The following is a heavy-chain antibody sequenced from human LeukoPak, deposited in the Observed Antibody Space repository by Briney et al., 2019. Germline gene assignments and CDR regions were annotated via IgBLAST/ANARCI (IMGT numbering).Heavy chain of an antibody. J-gene: IGHJ4*02. D-gene: IGHD2-15*01. CDR3: ARHLTDTYCSGGHCYMYYFEY. CDR1: GGSISSYY. Sequence: PSETLSLTCTVSGGSISSYYWSWIRQPPGKGLEWIGYIYYSGSTKYNPSLKSRVTISVDTSKNQFSLKLTSVTAADTAVYYCARHLTDTYCSGGHCYMYYFEYWGQGTLVTVFS. V-gene: IGHV4-59*08. CDR2: IYYSGST.